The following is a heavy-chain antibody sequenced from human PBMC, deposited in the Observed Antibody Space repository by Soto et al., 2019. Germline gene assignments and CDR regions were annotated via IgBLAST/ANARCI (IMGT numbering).Heavy chain of an antibody. V-gene: IGHV1-69*13. CDR3: ARPETYYDFWSGAQFDY. J-gene: IGHJ4*02. Sequence: ASVKVSCKASGGTFSSYAISWVRQAPGQGLEWMGGIIPIFGTANYAQKFQGRVTITADESTSTAYMELSSLRSEDTAVYYCARPETYYDFWSGAQFDYWGQGTLVTVSS. D-gene: IGHD3-3*01. CDR1: GGTFSSYA. CDR2: IIPIFGTA.